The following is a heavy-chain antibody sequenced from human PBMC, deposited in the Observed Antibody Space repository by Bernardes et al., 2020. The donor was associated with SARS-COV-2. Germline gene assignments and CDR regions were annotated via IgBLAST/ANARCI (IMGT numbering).Heavy chain of an antibody. Sequence: GGSLKPSCAASGFTFSDYWMHWVRQVPGKGLVWVSRIPGPGRSTTYTDSVKGRFTISRDNAKNTLYLQMNSLEAEDTAVYYCVRGPSGDYGRFEYWGQGTLVTVSS. J-gene: IGHJ4*02. CDR2: IPGPGRST. D-gene: IGHD4-17*01. V-gene: IGHV3-74*03. CDR3: VRGPSGDYGRFEY. CDR1: GFTFSDYW.